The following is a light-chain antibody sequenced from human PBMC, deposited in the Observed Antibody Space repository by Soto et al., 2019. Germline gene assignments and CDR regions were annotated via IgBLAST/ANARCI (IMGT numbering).Light chain of an antibody. Sequence: DIHLTQSPSFLSASVGDRVTITCRPSQAVPNNMAWYQQKPGKPPKLMIYEESTLHSGVPSRFSGRKSGTQFTLTISSLQPDDVATFYCQQYNAYPWTLVQGTKVDI. CDR1: QAVPNN. CDR2: EES. J-gene: IGKJ1*01. V-gene: IGKV1-9*01. CDR3: QQYNAYPWT.